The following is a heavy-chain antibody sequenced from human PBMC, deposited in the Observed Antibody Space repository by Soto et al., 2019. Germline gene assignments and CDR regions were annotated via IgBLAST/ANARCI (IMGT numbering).Heavy chain of an antibody. CDR3: AGGDTWLGYGMDV. CDR1: GFTFSSYE. D-gene: IGHD6-19*01. Sequence: GGSLRLSCAASGFTFSSYEMNWVRQAPGKGLEWVSYISSSGSTIYYADSVKGRFTISRDNAKNSLYLQMNSLRAEDTAVYYCAGGDTWLGYGMDVWGQGTTVTVSS. V-gene: IGHV3-48*03. CDR2: ISSSGSTI. J-gene: IGHJ6*02.